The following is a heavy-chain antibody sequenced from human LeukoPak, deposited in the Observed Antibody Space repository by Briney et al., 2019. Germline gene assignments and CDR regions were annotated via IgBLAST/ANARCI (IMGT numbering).Heavy chain of an antibody. CDR3: AREPGIAAAGPTAYFDY. Sequence: ASVKVSCKASGYTFTGYYIHWVRQAPGQGLEWMGWIYPYSGDTNYAQNFRGRVTMTRDTSISTAYMELSSLKSDDTAVYYCAREPGIAAAGPTAYFDYWGQGTLVTVSS. CDR2: IYPYSGDT. V-gene: IGHV1-2*02. D-gene: IGHD6-13*01. J-gene: IGHJ4*02. CDR1: GYTFTGYY.